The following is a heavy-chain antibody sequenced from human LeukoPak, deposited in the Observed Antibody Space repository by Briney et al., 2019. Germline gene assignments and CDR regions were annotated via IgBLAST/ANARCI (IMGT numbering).Heavy chain of an antibody. CDR1: GFIFKKYW. V-gene: IGHV3-7*01. J-gene: IGHJ4*02. CDR2: IKEDGSET. D-gene: IGHD3-10*01. CDR3: ARVGSILVRGATDY. Sequence: GESLRLSCAASGFIFKKYWMNWVRQVPGKGLECLANIKEDGSETYYADSVKGRFTISRDNAKNSLYLQMNSLRAEDTAVYYCARVGSILVRGATDYWGQGTLVTVSS.